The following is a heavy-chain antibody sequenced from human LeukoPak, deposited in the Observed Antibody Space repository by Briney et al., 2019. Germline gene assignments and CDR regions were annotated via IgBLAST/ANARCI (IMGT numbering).Heavy chain of an antibody. CDR2: ISYDGSNK. J-gene: IGHJ4*02. Sequence: GGSLRLSCAASGFTFSSSGMHWVRQAPGKGLEWVAVISYDGSNKYYADSVKARFTISRDNAKNSLYLQMNSLRAEDTAVYYCARDSRAVAGSYWGQGTLVTVSS. V-gene: IGHV3-30*03. CDR1: GFTFSSSG. D-gene: IGHD6-19*01. CDR3: ARDSRAVAGSY.